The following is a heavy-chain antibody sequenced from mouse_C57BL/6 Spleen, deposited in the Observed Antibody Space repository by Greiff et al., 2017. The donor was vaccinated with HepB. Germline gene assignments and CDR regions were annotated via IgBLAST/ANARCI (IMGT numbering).Heavy chain of an antibody. J-gene: IGHJ3*01. CDR3: AREGVWSPFAY. V-gene: IGHV1-80*01. CDR1: GYAFSSYW. Sequence: VKLVESGAELVKPGASVKISCKASGYAFSSYWMNWVKQRPGKGLEWIGQIYPGDGDTNYNGKFKGKATLTADKSSSTAYMQLSSLTSEDSAVYFCAREGVWSPFAYWGQGTLVTVSA. D-gene: IGHD2-10*02. CDR2: IYPGDGDT.